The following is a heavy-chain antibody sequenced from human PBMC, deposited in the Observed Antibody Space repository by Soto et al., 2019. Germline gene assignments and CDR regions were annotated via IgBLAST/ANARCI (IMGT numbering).Heavy chain of an antibody. CDR3: AKRPLKFEGSYFDY. CDR2: ISGSGGST. Sequence: EVQVLDSGGGLVQPGGHLSFSCAASGFTFTNYHMAWDRQAPVKGLEWVSTISGSGGSTFYADSVKGRFTISRDNSKNTVYLQMNSLRVEDTAVYYCAKRPLKFEGSYFDYWGQGNLVTVSS. J-gene: IGHJ4*02. V-gene: IGHV3-23*01. CDR1: GFTFTNYH. D-gene: IGHD3-10*01.